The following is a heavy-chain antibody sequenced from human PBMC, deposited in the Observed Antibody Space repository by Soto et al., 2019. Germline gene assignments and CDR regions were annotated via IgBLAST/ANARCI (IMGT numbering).Heavy chain of an antibody. Sequence: ASVKVSCKASGYIFTSYYMHWVRQAPGQGLEWMGVINPGGGSTSYAQKFQGRVTMTRDTSTSTVYMELSSLRSEDTAVYYCARGGLVVVTAILFDFAHWGQGTLVTVSS. CDR3: ARGGLVVVTAILFDFAH. J-gene: IGHJ4*02. D-gene: IGHD2-21*02. CDR1: GYIFTSYY. CDR2: INPGGGST. V-gene: IGHV1-46*03.